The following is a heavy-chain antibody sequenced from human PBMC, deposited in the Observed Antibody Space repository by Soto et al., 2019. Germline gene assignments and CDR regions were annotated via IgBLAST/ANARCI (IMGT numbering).Heavy chain of an antibody. CDR1: GCTFTSYG. CDR3: ARRYSSSSFLAYYYYGMDV. V-gene: IGHV1-18*04. Sequence: GASVKVSCKASGCTFTSYGISWVRQAPGQGLEWMGWISAYNGNTNYAQKLQGRVTMTTDTSTSTAYMELRSLRSDDTAVYYCARRYSSSSFLAYYYYGMDVWGQGTTVTVSS. D-gene: IGHD6-6*01. J-gene: IGHJ6*02. CDR2: ISAYNGNT.